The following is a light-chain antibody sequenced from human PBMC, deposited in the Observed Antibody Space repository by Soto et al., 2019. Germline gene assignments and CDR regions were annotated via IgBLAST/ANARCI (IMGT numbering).Light chain of an antibody. Sequence: EIVLTQSPATLSLSPGERATLSCRASQSVSSYLAWYQQKPGQAPRLLIYGASSRATGIPARFSGSGSGTEFTLTISSLQSEDFALYYCHQYENWPQTFGQGTKVDIK. CDR2: GAS. V-gene: IGKV3-15*01. CDR3: HQYENWPQT. J-gene: IGKJ1*01. CDR1: QSVSSY.